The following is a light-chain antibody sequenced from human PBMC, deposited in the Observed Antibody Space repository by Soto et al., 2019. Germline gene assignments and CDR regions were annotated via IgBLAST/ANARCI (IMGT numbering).Light chain of an antibody. J-gene: IGKJ1*01. CDR1: QGVGPT. V-gene: IGKV3-15*01. Sequence: ELVMTQSQVTLPGFPWEEATLSCRATQGVGPTVAWYHQRPGQAPRLLISGASTRATGVPARVSASGSGTAFTLTITSLQSDDFGVYYCQQYADWPTTFGQGTRVEIK. CDR3: QQYADWPTT. CDR2: GAS.